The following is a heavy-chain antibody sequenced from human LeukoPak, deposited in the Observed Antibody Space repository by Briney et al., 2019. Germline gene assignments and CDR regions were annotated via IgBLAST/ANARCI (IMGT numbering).Heavy chain of an antibody. D-gene: IGHD3-10*01. CDR1: GGSISSGGYY. CDR2: IYYSGST. V-gene: IGHV4-31*03. Sequence: SETLSLTCTVSGGSISSGGYYWSWIRQHPGKGLEWIGYIYYSGSTYYNPSLESRVTISVDTSKNQFSLKLSSVTAADTAVYYCAREGPLWFGDNISAFDIWGQGTMVTVSS. CDR3: AREGPLWFGDNISAFDI. J-gene: IGHJ3*02.